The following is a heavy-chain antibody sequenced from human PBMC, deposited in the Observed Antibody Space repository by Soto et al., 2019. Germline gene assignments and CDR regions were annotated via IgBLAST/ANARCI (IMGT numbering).Heavy chain of an antibody. CDR1: GFSLSTTGKS. V-gene: IGHV2-5*02. J-gene: IGHJ4*02. CDR3: AHSRGDGDYFPY. D-gene: IGHD3-16*01. Sequence: QITLKESGPTLVKPTQTLTLTCTFSGFSLSTTGKSVAWIRQPPGKALEWLSVIYWDDDKRYSPSLNTRLTIAKDTSKNQVVLKLTNMDPSDTGTYSCAHSRGDGDYFPYWGQGTLVSVSS. CDR2: IYWDDDK.